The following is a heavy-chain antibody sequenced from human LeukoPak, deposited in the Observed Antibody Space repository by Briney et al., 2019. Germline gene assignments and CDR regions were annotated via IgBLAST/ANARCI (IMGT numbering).Heavy chain of an antibody. CDR2: IYYSGST. D-gene: IGHD3-3*01. Sequence: SGTLSLTCTVSGGSISSSSYYWGWIRQPPGKGLEWIGSIYYSGSTYYNPSLKSRVTISVDTSKNQFSLKLSSVTAADTAVYYCTSGFLSYYMDVWGKGTTVTISS. V-gene: IGHV4-39*07. J-gene: IGHJ6*03. CDR3: TSGFLSYYMDV. CDR1: GGSISSSSYY.